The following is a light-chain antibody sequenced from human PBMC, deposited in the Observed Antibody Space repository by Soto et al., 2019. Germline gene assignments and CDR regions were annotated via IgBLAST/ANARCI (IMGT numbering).Light chain of an antibody. CDR3: QQYNSPTWT. V-gene: IGKV1-5*01. CDR1: QSISSW. Sequence: DIQMTQSPSTLSASVGDRVTITCRASQSISSWLAWYQQKPGKAPKLLIYDASSLESGVPSRFSGSRSGTEFTLTISSLQPDDFATYYCQQYNSPTWTFGQGTKVEIK. J-gene: IGKJ1*01. CDR2: DAS.